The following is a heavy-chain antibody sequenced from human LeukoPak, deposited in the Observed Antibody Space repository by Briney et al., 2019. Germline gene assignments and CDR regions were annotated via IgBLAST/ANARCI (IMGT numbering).Heavy chain of an antibody. D-gene: IGHD5-12*01. J-gene: IGHJ5*02. CDR1: GYTLTELS. V-gene: IGHV1-24*01. CDR3: AREGISGYDSGNWFDP. CDR2: FDPEDGET. Sequence: ASVKVSCKVSGYTLTELSMHWVRQAPGKGLEWMGGFDPEDGETIYAQKFQGRVTMTEDTSTDTAYMELSSLRSEDTAVYYCAREGISGYDSGNWFDPWGQGTLVTVSS.